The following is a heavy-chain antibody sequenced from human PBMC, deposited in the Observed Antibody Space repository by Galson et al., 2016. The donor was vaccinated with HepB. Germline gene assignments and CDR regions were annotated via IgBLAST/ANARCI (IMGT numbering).Heavy chain of an antibody. Sequence: SLRLSCAASGFAFTNYWMNWVRQAPGKGLVWVSRISGDGSRVNYADFVKGRVTLSRDNAKNTLYLQMNSLRAEDTAEYYCARDFSSYDEYFDLWGQGTLVTVSS. J-gene: IGHJ4*02. CDR3: ARDFSSYDEYFDL. CDR1: GFAFTNYW. CDR2: ISGDGSRV. V-gene: IGHV3-74*01. D-gene: IGHD3-3*01.